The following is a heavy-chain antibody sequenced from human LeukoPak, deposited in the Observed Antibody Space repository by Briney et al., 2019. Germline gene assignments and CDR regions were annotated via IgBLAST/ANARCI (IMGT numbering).Heavy chain of an antibody. Sequence: GGSLRLSCAASGFTFSSYSMNWVRQAPGKGLEWVGRIKSKTDGGTTDYAAPVKGRFTISRDDSKNTLYLQMNSLKTEDTAVYYCTTDSAAAGHWDYWGQGTLVTVSS. CDR2: IKSKTDGGTT. CDR3: TTDSAAAGHWDY. J-gene: IGHJ4*02. D-gene: IGHD6-13*01. V-gene: IGHV3-15*01. CDR1: GFTFSSYS.